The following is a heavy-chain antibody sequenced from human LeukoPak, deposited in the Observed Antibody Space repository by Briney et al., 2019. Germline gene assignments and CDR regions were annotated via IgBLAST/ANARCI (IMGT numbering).Heavy chain of an antibody. J-gene: IGHJ6*02. D-gene: IGHD1-26*01. Sequence: GGSLRLSCVASGFTFRNHIITWVRQAPGEGLEWVSAIGGGGGSTYYADSVKGRFTISRDNSKNTLYLQMSSLRADDTAVYYCAKDIGPTSVYGMDVWGQGTTVTVSS. V-gene: IGHV3-23*01. CDR2: IGGGGGST. CDR3: AKDIGPTSVYGMDV. CDR1: GFTFRNHI.